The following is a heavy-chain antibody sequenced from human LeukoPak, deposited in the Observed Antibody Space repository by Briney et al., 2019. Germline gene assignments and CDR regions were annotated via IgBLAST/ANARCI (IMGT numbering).Heavy chain of an antibody. Sequence: GGSLRLSCAASGFTVSSNYMTWVRQAPGKGLEWVSVIYSGGSTYYADSVKGRFTISRGNSKNTLYLQMNSLRAEDTAVYYCASPSTGVVVDYWGQGTLVTVSS. CDR2: IYSGGST. D-gene: IGHD3-3*01. V-gene: IGHV3-66*01. CDR1: GFTVSSNY. CDR3: ASPSTGVVVDY. J-gene: IGHJ4*02.